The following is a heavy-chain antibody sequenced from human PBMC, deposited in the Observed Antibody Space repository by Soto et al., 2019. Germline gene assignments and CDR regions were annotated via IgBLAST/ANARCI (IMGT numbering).Heavy chain of an antibody. V-gene: IGHV3-30*18. J-gene: IGHJ4*02. D-gene: IGHD6-13*01. CDR1: GFTFSTYG. CDR3: AKGLYSSSYYVDY. Sequence: GGSLRLSCAASGFTFSTYGMHWVRQAPGNGLEWVAIISDDGSNKYYADSVKGRFTISRDNSKNTLYLQLNSLRDEDTAVYYCAKGLYSSSYYVDYWGQGTLVTVSS. CDR2: ISDDGSNK.